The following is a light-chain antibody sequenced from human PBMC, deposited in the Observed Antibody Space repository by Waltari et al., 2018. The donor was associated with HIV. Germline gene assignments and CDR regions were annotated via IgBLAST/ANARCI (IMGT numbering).Light chain of an antibody. CDR3: MIWHSSAWV. J-gene: IGLJ3*02. Sequence: QAVLTQSASLSASPGTSASLTCSLRTVIHVATYSISWYQQTPGSPPQYLMKYKSDSDRQQGSGVPSRFSGSKDASANAGILLISGLQSEDEADYYCMIWHSSAWVFGGGTKLTVL. V-gene: IGLV5-45*01. CDR1: TVIHVATYS. CDR2: YKSDSDR.